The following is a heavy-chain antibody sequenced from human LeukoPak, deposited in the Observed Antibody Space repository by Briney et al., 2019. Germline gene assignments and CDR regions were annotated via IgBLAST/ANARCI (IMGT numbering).Heavy chain of an antibody. CDR2: ISAYNGNT. CDR3: ARGSLVVVTAIVFGY. CDR1: GHTFTSYG. Sequence: ASVKVSCKASGHTFTSYGISWVRQAPGQGLEWMGWISAYNGNTNYAQKLQGRVTMTTDTSTSTAYMELRSLRSDDTAVYYCARGSLVVVTAIVFGYWGQGTLVTVSS. J-gene: IGHJ4*02. D-gene: IGHD2-21*02. V-gene: IGHV1-18*01.